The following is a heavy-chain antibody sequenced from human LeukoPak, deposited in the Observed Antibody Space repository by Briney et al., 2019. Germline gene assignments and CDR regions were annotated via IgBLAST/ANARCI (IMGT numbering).Heavy chain of an antibody. V-gene: IGHV4-4*07. CDR3: ARDLNRGCSSASCHSPLDY. Sequence: SSETLSLTCTVSGGSISSNYWSWIRQPAGKGLEWIGRIYTSGSSNYNPSLRSRVTMSVDTSKNQFSLKLSSVTAADTAVYYCARDLNRGCSSASCHSPLDYWGQGTLVTVSS. D-gene: IGHD2-2*01. J-gene: IGHJ4*02. CDR2: IYTSGSS. CDR1: GGSISSNY.